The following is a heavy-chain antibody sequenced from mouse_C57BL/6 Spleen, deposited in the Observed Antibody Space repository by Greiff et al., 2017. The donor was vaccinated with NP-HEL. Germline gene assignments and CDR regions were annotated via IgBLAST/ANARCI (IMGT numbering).Heavy chain of an antibody. CDR2: IRKKANGYTT. J-gene: IGHJ4*01. V-gene: IGHV7-3*01. D-gene: IGHD4-1*01. Sequence: EVKLMESGGRLVQPGGSLSLSCAASGFTCTDYYMSWVRQPPGKALEGLGFIRKKANGYTTEYSASVKGRFTISRDNSQSILYLQMNALRAEDSATYYCARLAGTRSMYYWCQGTLVTVSS. CDR1: GFTCTDYY. CDR3: ARLAGTRSMYY.